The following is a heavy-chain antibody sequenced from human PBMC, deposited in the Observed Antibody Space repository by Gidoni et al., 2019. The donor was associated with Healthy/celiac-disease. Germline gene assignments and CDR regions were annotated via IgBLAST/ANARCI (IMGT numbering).Heavy chain of an antibody. CDR3: ARGRILSHSSGGWFDP. CDR1: GYTFTGYY. Sequence: QVQLVQSGAEVKQPGASVQVSCTASGYTFTGYYMPWVRQAHGQGLEWMGWINPNSGGTNYEQKFQGRVTMTRDTSISTAYMELSRRRSDDTAVYYCARGRILSHSSGGWFDPWGQGTLVTVSS. J-gene: IGHJ5*02. CDR2: INPNSGGT. V-gene: IGHV1-2*02. D-gene: IGHD3-22*01.